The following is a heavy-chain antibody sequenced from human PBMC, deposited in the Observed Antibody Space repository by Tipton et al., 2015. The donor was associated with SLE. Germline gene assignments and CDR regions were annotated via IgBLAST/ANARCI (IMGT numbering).Heavy chain of an antibody. CDR3: AKASVGVVTASIDY. D-gene: IGHD2-21*02. J-gene: IGHJ4*02. Sequence: SLRLSCTASGFTFAAYYMNWIRQAPGKGLEWASAITGDATFTNYGDSVKGRFIISRDNSKNTLDLQMNSLRAEDTAVYFCAKASVGVVTASIDYWGQGTLVIVSS. CDR1: GFTFAAYY. V-gene: IGHV3-23*01. CDR2: ITGDATFT.